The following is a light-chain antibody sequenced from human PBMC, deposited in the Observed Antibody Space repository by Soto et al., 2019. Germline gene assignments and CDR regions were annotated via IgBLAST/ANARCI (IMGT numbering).Light chain of an antibody. CDR1: SNDVASNFR. Sequence: QSVLTQPPSVSGSPGQSVTISCTGTSNDVASNFRVSWYQQLPGTAPKLVIYGVTNRPSGVPDRFSGSRSGNTASLTISGLQAEDEADYYCISYTDSSTYVFGTGTKVTVL. J-gene: IGLJ1*01. V-gene: IGLV2-18*02. CDR2: GVT. CDR3: ISYTDSSTYV.